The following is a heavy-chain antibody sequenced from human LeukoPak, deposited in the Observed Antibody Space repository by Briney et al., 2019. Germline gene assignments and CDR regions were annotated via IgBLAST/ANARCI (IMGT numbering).Heavy chain of an antibody. V-gene: IGHV4-61*05. Sequence: SETLSLTCAVSGGSISSSSYYWSWIRQPPGKGLKWIGYIYYSGSTNYNPSLKSRVTISVDTSKNQFSLKLSSVTAADTAVYYCASIDPSSSWSRRGHAFYIWGHGTMVTVSS. CDR3: ASIDPSSSWSRRGHAFYI. J-gene: IGHJ3*02. CDR2: IYYSGST. D-gene: IGHD6-13*01. CDR1: GGSISSSSYY.